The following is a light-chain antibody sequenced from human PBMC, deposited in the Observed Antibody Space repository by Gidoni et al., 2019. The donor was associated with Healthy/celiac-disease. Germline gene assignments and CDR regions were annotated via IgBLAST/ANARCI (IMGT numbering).Light chain of an antibody. J-gene: IGKJ4*01. CDR1: PGISNY. V-gene: IGKV1-27*01. CDR3: QKYSSARLT. CDR2: AAS. Sequence: DIQMTQSPSPLSASVGERVTTTCRSSPGISNYLAWYQQKPGKVPKLLIYAASTLQSGVPPRFSGSGSGTDFTLTISSLQPEDVATYYCQKYSSARLTFXGXTKVEIK.